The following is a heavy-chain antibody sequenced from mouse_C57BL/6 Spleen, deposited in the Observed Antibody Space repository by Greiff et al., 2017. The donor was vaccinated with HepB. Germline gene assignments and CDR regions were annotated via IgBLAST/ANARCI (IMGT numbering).Heavy chain of an antibody. CDR2: IDPSDSYT. V-gene: IGHV1-69*01. J-gene: IGHJ4*01. D-gene: IGHD1-1*01. CDR3: ARLGSSYGAYAMDY. CDR1: GYTFTSYW. Sequence: QVQLQQPGAELVMPGASVKLSCKASGYTFTSYWMHWVKQRPGQGLEWIGEIDPSDSYTNYNQKFKGKSTLTVDKSSSTAYMQLSSLTSEDSAVYYCARLGSSYGAYAMDYWGQGTSVTVSS.